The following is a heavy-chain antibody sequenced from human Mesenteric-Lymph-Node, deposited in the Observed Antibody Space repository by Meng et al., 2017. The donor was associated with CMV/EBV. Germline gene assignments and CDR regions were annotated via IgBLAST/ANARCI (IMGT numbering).Heavy chain of an antibody. CDR2: IKSQTDGGTT. D-gene: IGHD3-3*01. CDR1: FRKAW. J-gene: IGHJ5*02. Sequence: FRKAWMSWVRQAPGKGLEWVGRIKSQTDGGTTDYAAPVKGRFTISRDDSKNTLYLQMNSLKTEDTAVYYCTTDGAGTVLRFLGWFDPWGQGTLVTVSS. V-gene: IGHV3-15*01. CDR3: TTDGAGTVLRFLGWFDP.